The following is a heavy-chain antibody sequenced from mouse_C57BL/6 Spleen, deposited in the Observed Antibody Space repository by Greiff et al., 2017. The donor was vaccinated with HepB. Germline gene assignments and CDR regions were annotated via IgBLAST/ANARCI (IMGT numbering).Heavy chain of an antibody. Sequence: QVQLQQSGAELMKPGASVKLSCKATGYTFTGYWIEWVKQRPGHGLEWIGEILPGSGSTNYNAKFKGKATFTADTSSNTAYMQLSSLTTEDSAIDYCAGLRSSYEGFAYWGQGTLVTVSA. D-gene: IGHD1-1*01. V-gene: IGHV1-9*01. CDR3: AGLRSSYEGFAY. CDR1: GYTFTGYW. J-gene: IGHJ3*01. CDR2: ILPGSGST.